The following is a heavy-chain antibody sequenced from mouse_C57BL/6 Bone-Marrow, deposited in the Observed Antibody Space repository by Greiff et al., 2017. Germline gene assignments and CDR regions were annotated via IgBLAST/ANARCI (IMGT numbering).Heavy chain of an antibody. V-gene: IGHV1-64*01. CDR1: GYTFTSYW. D-gene: IGHD1-1*01. CDR3: EREGPYYYGSSPYYFDY. CDR2: IHPNSGST. Sequence: VQLQQPGAELVKPGASVKLSCKASGYTFTSYWMHWVKQRPGQGLEWIGMIHPNSGSTNYNEKFKSKATLTVDKSSSTAYMQLSSLTSEDSAVYYCEREGPYYYGSSPYYFDYWGQGTTLTVSS. J-gene: IGHJ2*01.